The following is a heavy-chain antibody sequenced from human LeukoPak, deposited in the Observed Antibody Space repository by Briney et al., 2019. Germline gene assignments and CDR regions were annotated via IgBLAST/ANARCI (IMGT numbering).Heavy chain of an antibody. V-gene: IGHV3-15*01. D-gene: IGHD5-12*01. CDR1: GFTFXXXX. CDR3: TSGPIVAGEAFDY. CDR2: IKSKAAXGXT. J-gene: IGHJ4*02. Sequence: GGSLRLSCAASGFTFXXXXXXXVRQAPGXXXXXXXXIKSKAAXGXTXXXXXXXXXFTISRDDSKDTLYLQMNSLKTEDTAVYYCTSGPIVAGEAFDYWGQGTLVTVSS.